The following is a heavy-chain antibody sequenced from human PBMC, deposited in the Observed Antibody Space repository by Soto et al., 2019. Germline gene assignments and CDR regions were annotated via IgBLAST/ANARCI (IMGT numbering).Heavy chain of an antibody. V-gene: IGHV1-69*12. Sequence: QVQLVQSGAEVKKPGSSVKVSCKASGGTFSSYAISWVRQAPGQGLEWMGGIIPICGTANYAQQFQGRVTITADESTSTAYMELSSLRSEDTAVYYCARVGWGAAAGTYGYWGQGTLVTVSS. D-gene: IGHD6-13*01. CDR2: IIPICGTA. CDR1: GGTFSSYA. CDR3: ARVGWGAAAGTYGY. J-gene: IGHJ4*02.